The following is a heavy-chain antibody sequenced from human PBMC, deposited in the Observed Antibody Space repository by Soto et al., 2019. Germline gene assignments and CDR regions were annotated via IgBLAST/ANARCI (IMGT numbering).Heavy chain of an antibody. CDR3: ARGQEGIVATH. CDR2: VKDGGST. J-gene: IGHJ4*02. D-gene: IGHD5-12*01. CDR1: GGSLTGYY. Sequence: QVQLQQWGAGLLKPSETLSLTCTVNGGSLTGYYWSWIRQPPGKGLEWIGEVKDGGSTNYSPSLRGRVSISADTSQNPFSLRLNSVTAADTAVYFCARGQEGIVATHWDQGALVTVSS. V-gene: IGHV4-34*01.